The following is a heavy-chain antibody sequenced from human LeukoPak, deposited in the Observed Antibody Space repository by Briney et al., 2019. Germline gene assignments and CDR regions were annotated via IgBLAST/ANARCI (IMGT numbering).Heavy chain of an antibody. Sequence: GGSLRLSCAASGFTFSSYAMSWVRQAPGKGLEWVSAISGSGGSTYYADSVKGRFTISRDNSKNTLYLQMNSLRAEDTAVYYCAKLNYDSSGYLRNDWFDPWGQGTLVTVSS. CDR3: AKLNYDSSGYLRNDWFDP. J-gene: IGHJ5*02. CDR2: ISGSGGST. D-gene: IGHD3-22*01. CDR1: GFTFSSYA. V-gene: IGHV3-23*01.